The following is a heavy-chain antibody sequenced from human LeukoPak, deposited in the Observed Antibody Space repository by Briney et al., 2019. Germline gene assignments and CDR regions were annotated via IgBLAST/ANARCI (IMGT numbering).Heavy chain of an antibody. D-gene: IGHD2-15*01. Sequence: PSETLSLTCAVYGGSFSGYYWSWIRQPPGKGLEWIGEINHSGSTNYNPSLKSRVTISVDTSKNQFSLKLTSVTAADTAVYYCARGDIVVVWRATILIGFDYWGQGTLVTVSS. V-gene: IGHV4-34*01. J-gene: IGHJ4*02. CDR2: INHSGST. CDR3: ARGDIVVVWRATILIGFDY. CDR1: GGSFSGYY.